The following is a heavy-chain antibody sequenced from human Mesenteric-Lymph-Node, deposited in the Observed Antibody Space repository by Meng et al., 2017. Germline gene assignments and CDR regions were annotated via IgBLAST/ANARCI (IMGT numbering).Heavy chain of an antibody. Sequence: QGHLQQWGEGQVKPADPWSLTCTVDGWSCSGYYCSWIRQSPGKGRELIGAINNSGSTNYHPTSKSRVSITVDTSKNQFSLKLSTVTAADTAVYYCARKTSDYVWGSYRSPGFDYWGQGTLVTVSS. V-gene: IGHV4-34*01. CDR3: ARKTSDYVWGSYRSPGFDY. D-gene: IGHD3-16*02. CDR2: INNSGST. J-gene: IGHJ4*02. CDR1: GWSCSGYY.